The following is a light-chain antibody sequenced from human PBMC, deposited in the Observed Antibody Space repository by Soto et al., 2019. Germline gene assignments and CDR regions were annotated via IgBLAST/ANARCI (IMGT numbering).Light chain of an antibody. CDR3: SSYRSGSTRVV. Sequence: QSALTQPASVSGSPGQSITISCTGTSSDVGGYNFVSWYQQHPGKVPKVMIYDVSKRPSGVSNRFSGSKSGNTASLTISGLQVEDEADYYCSSYRSGSTRVVFXXGTKLTVL. CDR2: DVS. J-gene: IGLJ2*01. V-gene: IGLV2-14*03. CDR1: SSDVGGYNF.